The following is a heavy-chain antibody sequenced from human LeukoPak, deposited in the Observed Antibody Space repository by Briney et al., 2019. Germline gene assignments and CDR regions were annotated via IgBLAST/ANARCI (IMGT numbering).Heavy chain of an antibody. Sequence: PSETLSLTCTVSGGYISSSSTYYWGWIRQPPGKGLEWIGSIYYSGSTYYNPSLKSRVTISVDTSKNQFSLKLNSVTAADTAVYYCARRTRTGTTDYWGQGTLVTVSS. V-gene: IGHV4-39*01. J-gene: IGHJ4*02. D-gene: IGHD1-1*01. CDR3: ARRTRTGTTDY. CDR2: IYYSGST. CDR1: GGYISSSSTYY.